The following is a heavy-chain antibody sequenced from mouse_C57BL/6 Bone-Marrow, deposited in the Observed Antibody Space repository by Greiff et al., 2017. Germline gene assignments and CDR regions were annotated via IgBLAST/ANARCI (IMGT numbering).Heavy chain of an antibody. CDR1: GYTFTDYY. D-gene: IGHD1-1*01. V-gene: IGHV1-26*01. Sequence: VQLQQSGPELVKPGASVKISCKASGYTFTDYYMNWVKQSHGKSLEWIGDINPNNGGTSYKQKFKGKATLTVDKSSSTAYMELRSLTSEDSAVYYCTRSLIYYGTNYWGQGTTLTVSS. CDR2: INPNNGGT. J-gene: IGHJ2*01. CDR3: TRSLIYYGTNY.